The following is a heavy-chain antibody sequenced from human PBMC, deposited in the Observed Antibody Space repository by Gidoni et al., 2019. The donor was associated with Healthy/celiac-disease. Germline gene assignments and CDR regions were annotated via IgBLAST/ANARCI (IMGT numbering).Heavy chain of an antibody. CDR3: AKDPLYDILTGYHRT. Sequence: EVQLLESGGGLVQPGGSLRLSCAAYGFTFSSYAMSWVRQAPGKGLEWVSAISGSGGSTYYADSVKGRFTISRDNSKNTLYLQMNSLRAEDTAVYYCAKDPLYDILTGYHRTWGQGTLVTVSS. V-gene: IGHV3-23*01. CDR2: ISGSGGST. CDR1: GFTFSSYA. D-gene: IGHD3-9*01. J-gene: IGHJ5*02.